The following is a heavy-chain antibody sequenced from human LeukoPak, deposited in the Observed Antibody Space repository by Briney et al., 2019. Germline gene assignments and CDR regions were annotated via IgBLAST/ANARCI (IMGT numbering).Heavy chain of an antibody. CDR1: GFTFSSYE. D-gene: IGHD5-12*01. CDR3: ARVVSGYDFAYYYYGMDV. CDR2: ISSSGSTI. Sequence: PGGSLRLSCAASGFTFSSYEMNWVRQAPGKGLEWVSYISSSGSTIYYADPVKGRFTISRDNAKNSLYLKMNSLRAEDRAVYYCARVVSGYDFAYYYYGMDVWGQGTTVTVSS. V-gene: IGHV3-48*03. J-gene: IGHJ6*02.